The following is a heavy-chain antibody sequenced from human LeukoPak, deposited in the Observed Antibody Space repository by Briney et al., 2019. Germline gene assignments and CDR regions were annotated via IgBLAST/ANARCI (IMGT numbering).Heavy chain of an antibody. D-gene: IGHD3-3*01. V-gene: IGHV1-69*05. Sequence: PRGSLRLSCAASGFTFSSYAISWVRQAPGQGLEWMGGIIPIFGTANYAQKFQGRVTITTYESTSTAYMELSSLRSEDTAVYYCARMYYDFWSGYYRPTYFDYWGQGTLVTVSS. CDR3: ARMYYDFWSGYYRPTYFDY. CDR2: IIPIFGTA. CDR1: GFTFSSYA. J-gene: IGHJ4*02.